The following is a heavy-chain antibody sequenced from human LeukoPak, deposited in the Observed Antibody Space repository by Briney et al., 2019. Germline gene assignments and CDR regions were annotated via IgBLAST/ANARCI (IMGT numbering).Heavy chain of an antibody. V-gene: IGHV3-64D*06. CDR2: ISYDGGDT. D-gene: IGHD1-1*01. Sequence: GGSLRLSCAASGFTFSSYSMHWVRQAPGKGLEYVSPISYDGGDTSYTDSVKGRFTISRDNSQATLYLPMSSLRPEDTAVYYCVKDGPALNWKDLDYGGQGTLVTVSS. CDR1: GFTFSSYS. J-gene: IGHJ4*02. CDR3: VKDGPALNWKDLDY.